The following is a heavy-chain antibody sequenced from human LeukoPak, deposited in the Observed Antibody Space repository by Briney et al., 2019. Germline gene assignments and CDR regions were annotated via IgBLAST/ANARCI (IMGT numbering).Heavy chain of an antibody. CDR1: GYTLTELS. J-gene: IGHJ4*02. Sequence: ASVKVSCKVSGYTLTELSMHWVRQAPGKGLEWMGGFDPEDGETIYAQKFQGRVTMTEDTSTDTAYMELSSLRSEDTAMYYCATASNYYGSGTLDYWGQGTLVTVSS. D-gene: IGHD3-10*01. V-gene: IGHV1-24*01. CDR3: ATASNYYGSGTLDY. CDR2: FDPEDGET.